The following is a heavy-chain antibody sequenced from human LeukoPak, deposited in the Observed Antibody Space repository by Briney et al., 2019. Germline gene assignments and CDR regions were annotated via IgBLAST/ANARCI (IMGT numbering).Heavy chain of an antibody. D-gene: IGHD3-16*02. Sequence: SETLSLTCTVSGGSISGYFWSWIRPPAGKGLEWIGRIYATGTTNYNPSLKSRVTMSVDTSKNQFSLNLTSVTAADTAVYYCAREGGGSNRCLDWGQGTLVTVS. J-gene: IGHJ1*01. CDR3: AREGGGSNRCLD. V-gene: IGHV4-4*07. CDR2: IYATGTT. CDR1: GGSISGYF.